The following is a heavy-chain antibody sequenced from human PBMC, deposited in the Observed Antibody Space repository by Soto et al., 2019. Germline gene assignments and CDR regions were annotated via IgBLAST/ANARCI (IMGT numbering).Heavy chain of an antibody. J-gene: IGHJ3*02. CDR2: ISSSSSYI. CDR3: ARGLRMIPLLFDI. Sequence: VGSLRLSCAASGFTFSSYSMNWVRQAPGKGLEWVSSISSSSSYIYYADSVKGRFTISRDNAKNSLYLQMNSLRAEDTAVYYCARGLRMIPLLFDIWGQGTMVTV. V-gene: IGHV3-21*01. D-gene: IGHD3-22*01. CDR1: GFTFSSYS.